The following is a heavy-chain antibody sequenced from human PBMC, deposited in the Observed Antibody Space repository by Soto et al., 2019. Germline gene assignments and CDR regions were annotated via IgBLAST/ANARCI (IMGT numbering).Heavy chain of an antibody. D-gene: IGHD3-10*01. Sequence: GGSLRLSCAASGFTFNTYAMHWVRQAPGKGLEWLAIIWYDGTNIYYADSVRGRFTISRDNSKNTLYLQMNSLRAEDSAVYFCARALSEGPFGVDYFYDAMDVWGQGSTVTVSS. CDR2: IWYDGTNI. J-gene: IGHJ6*02. V-gene: IGHV3-33*01. CDR1: GFTFNTYA. CDR3: ARALSEGPFGVDYFYDAMDV.